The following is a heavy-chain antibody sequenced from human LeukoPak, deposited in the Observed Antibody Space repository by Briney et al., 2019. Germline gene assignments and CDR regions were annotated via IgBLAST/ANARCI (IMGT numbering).Heavy chain of an antibody. CDR1: GYTFTNYG. CDR3: ARDAAFYGSSWHNWFDP. V-gene: IGHV1-18*01. Sequence: GASVKVSCKASGYTFTNYGISWVRQAPGQGLEWMGRISAYNGNTNYAQKFQGRVTMTTDTSTNTAYMELRSLGSDDTAVYYCARDAAFYGSSWHNWFDPWGQGTLVTVSS. D-gene: IGHD6-13*01. J-gene: IGHJ5*02. CDR2: ISAYNGNT.